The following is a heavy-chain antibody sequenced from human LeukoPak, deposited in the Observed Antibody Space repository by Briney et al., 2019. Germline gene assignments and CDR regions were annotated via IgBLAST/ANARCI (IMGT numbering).Heavy chain of an antibody. D-gene: IGHD3-16*01. V-gene: IGHV3-30-3*01. J-gene: IGHJ1*01. CDR2: ISYDGINK. CDR1: GFTLSSYA. Sequence: GGSLRLSCAASGFTLSSYAMHWVRQAPGKGLEWVAVISYDGINKNYADSVKGRFTISRDNAKNSLYLQMNTLRDEDTAVYYCARALGDYHTSVLQHWGQGTLVTVSS. CDR3: ARALGDYHTSVLQH.